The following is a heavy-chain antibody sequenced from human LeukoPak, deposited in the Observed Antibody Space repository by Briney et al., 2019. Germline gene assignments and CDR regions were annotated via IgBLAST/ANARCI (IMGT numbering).Heavy chain of an antibody. Sequence: SETLSLTCTVSGDSINTGGYYWNWIRQHPGKGLEWIGYIYYTGSTYYNPSLESRPAISLDTSKNRFSLRLSSVTAADTAVYYCARDPTPGMYYFDYWGQGNLVTVSS. V-gene: IGHV4-31*03. CDR1: GDSINTGGYY. J-gene: IGHJ4*02. CDR3: ARDPTPGMYYFDY. CDR2: IYYTGST. D-gene: IGHD4-11*01.